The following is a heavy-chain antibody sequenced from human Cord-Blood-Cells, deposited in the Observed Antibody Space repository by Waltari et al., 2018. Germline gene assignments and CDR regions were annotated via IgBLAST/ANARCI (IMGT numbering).Heavy chain of an antibody. CDR1: GYSFTSYW. Sequence: EVQLVQSGAEVKKPGESLKISCKGSGYSFTSYWIGWVRQMPGKGLGWMGIIYPGASDTRYSPSFQGQVTISADKSISTAYLQWSSLKAADTAMYYCESTLGYCSSTSCYADAFDIWGQGTMVTVSS. J-gene: IGHJ3*02. CDR3: ESTLGYCSSTSCYADAFDI. V-gene: IGHV5-51*03. D-gene: IGHD2-2*01. CDR2: IYPGASDT.